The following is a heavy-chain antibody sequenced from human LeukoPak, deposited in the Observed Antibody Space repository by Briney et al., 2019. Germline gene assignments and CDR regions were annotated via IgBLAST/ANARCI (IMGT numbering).Heavy chain of an antibody. CDR1: GGSFSGYY. D-gene: IGHD3-16*02. CDR2: INHSGST. J-gene: IGHJ4*02. V-gene: IGHV4-34*01. Sequence: SETLSLTCAVYGGSFSGYYWSWIRQPPGKGLEWIGEINHSGSTNYNPSLKSRVTISVDTSKNQFSLKLSSVTAADTVVYYCARLGYDYVWGSYRYTSPFDYWGQGTLVTVSS. CDR3: ARLGYDYVWGSYRYTSPFDY.